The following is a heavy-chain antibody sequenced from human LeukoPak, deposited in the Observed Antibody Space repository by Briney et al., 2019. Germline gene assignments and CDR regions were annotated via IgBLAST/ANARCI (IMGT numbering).Heavy chain of an antibody. Sequence: ASVKVSCKASGGTFSSYAISWVRQAPGQGLEWMGGIIPIFGTANYAQKFQGRVTITTDESTSTAYMELSSLRSEDTAVYYCATAAIPRIYYYYMDVWGKGTTVTVSS. CDR2: IIPIFGTA. J-gene: IGHJ6*03. V-gene: IGHV1-69*05. D-gene: IGHD2-2*02. CDR3: ATAAIPRIYYYYMDV. CDR1: GGTFSSYA.